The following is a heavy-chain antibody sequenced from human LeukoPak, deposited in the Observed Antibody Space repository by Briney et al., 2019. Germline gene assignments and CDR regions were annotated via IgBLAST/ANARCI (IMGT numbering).Heavy chain of an antibody. D-gene: IGHD6-13*01. CDR3: ARDLYGYSANWYKRENPFDI. CDR1: GGSFSGYY. V-gene: IGHV4-59*01. Sequence: PSETLSLTCAVYGGSFSGYYWSWIRQPPGKGLEWIGYTYDSGSTRYNPSLKSRVTISVDTSKNQFSLKVTSVTAADTAVYYCARDLYGYSANWYKRENPFDIWGQGTMVTVSS. J-gene: IGHJ3*02. CDR2: TYDSGST.